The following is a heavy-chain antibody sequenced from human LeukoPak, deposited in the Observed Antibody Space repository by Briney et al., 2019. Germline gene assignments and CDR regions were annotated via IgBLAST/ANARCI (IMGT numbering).Heavy chain of an antibody. CDR1: GFTFSSYA. CDR3: ARVSEWGAYLLRYYMDV. CDR2: ISYDGSNK. D-gene: IGHD2/OR15-2a*01. J-gene: IGHJ6*03. Sequence: PGGSLRLSCAASGFTFSSYAMHWVRQAPGKGLERVAVISYDGSNKYYADSVKGRFTISRDNSKNTLYLQMNSLRAEDTAVYYCARVSEWGAYLLRYYMDVWGKGTTVTVSS. V-gene: IGHV3-30*04.